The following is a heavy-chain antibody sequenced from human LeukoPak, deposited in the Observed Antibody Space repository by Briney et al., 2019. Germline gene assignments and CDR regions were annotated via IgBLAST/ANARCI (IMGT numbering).Heavy chain of an antibody. CDR2: ISHDGSTK. CDR3: PRGGSFFSGDFLFDY. D-gene: IGHD2-21*02. J-gene: IGHJ4*02. CDR1: GFTFSSYA. Sequence: GGSLRLSCAASGFTFSSYAMHWVRQAPGKGLEWVAIISHDGSTKYYADSVRGRFTISRDNSKNTLYLQMNSLRAEDTAVYYCPRGGSFFSGDFLFDYWGQGTLVTVSS. V-gene: IGHV3-30-3*01.